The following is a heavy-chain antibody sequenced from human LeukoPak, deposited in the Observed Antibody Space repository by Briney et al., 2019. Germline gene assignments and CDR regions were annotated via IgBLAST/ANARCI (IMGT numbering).Heavy chain of an antibody. V-gene: IGHV3-33*07. CDR1: GFIFSNYG. J-gene: IGHJ4*02. CDR2: IWHDGSDE. Sequence: GGSLRLSCAASGFIFSNYGMYWVRQAPGEGLDWAAVIWHDGSDEFYADSVKGRFSISRDDSKNTVYLQMNSLRAEDTALYYCARDSRGGWSGYFDYWGQGIVVTVSS. CDR3: ARDSRGGWSGYFDY. D-gene: IGHD6-19*01.